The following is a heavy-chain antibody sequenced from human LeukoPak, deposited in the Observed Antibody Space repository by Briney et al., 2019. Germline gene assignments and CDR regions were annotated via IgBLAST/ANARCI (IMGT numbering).Heavy chain of an antibody. CDR3: AKDAGFDP. V-gene: IGHV3-30*18. Sequence: PGGSLRRSCAASGFTFSSYGMHWVRQAPGKGLEWVAVISYDGSNKYYADSVKGRFTISRDNSKNTLYLQMNSLRAEDTAVYYCAKDAGFDPWGQGTLVTVSS. CDR2: ISYDGSNK. J-gene: IGHJ5*02. CDR1: GFTFSSYG.